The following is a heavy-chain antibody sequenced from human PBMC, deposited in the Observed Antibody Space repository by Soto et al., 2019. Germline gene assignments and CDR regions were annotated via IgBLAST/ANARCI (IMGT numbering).Heavy chain of an antibody. CDR2: IYYNGTT. D-gene: IGHD6-6*01. V-gene: IGHV4-59*02. CDR3: AREFFWRSSSSPTYYYYLDV. CDR1: GGSVSSYH. J-gene: IGHJ6*03. Sequence: VQLQESGERLVKPSETLSLTCTVSGGSVSSYHWTWIRQSPGKRLEWIGYIYYNGTTDYNPSLKSRVTISVSTSKRQFSLRLTSVTAADTAVYYCAREFFWRSSSSPTYYYYLDVWGKGTTVTVSS.